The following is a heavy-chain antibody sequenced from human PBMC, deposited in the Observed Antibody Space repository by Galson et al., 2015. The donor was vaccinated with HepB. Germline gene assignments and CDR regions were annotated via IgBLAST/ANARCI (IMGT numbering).Heavy chain of an antibody. Sequence: SLRLSCAASGFTFSSYSMNWVCQAPGKGLEWVSSISSSSSYIYYADSVKGRFTISRDNAKNSLYLQMNSLRAEDTAVYYCARVLLSSYYYDSSGYYDYWGQGTLVTVSS. CDR1: GFTFSSYS. D-gene: IGHD3-22*01. J-gene: IGHJ4*02. V-gene: IGHV3-21*01. CDR3: ARVLLSSYYYDSSGYYDY. CDR2: ISSSSSYI.